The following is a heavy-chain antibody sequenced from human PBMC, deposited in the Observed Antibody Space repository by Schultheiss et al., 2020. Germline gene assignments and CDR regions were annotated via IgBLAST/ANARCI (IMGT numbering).Heavy chain of an antibody. CDR2: IYYSGST. CDR1: GGSFSGYY. Sequence: SETLSLTCAVYGGSFSGYYWSWIRQPPGKGLEWIGYIYYSGSTYYNPSLKSRVTISVDTSKNQFSLQLSSVTAADTAVYYCARRGDMDVWGQGTTVTVSS. CDR3: ARRGDMDV. V-gene: IGHV4-59*08. J-gene: IGHJ6*02.